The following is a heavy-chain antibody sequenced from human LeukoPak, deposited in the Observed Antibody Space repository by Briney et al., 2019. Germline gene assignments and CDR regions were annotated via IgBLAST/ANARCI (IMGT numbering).Heavy chain of an antibody. D-gene: IGHD6-13*01. CDR2: ISDSDSDT. J-gene: IGHJ6*02. Sequence: GGSLRLSCAASGFTFSTYAMSWVRQAPGKGLEWVSGISDSDSDTYYADSVKGRFTISRDNSKNTLYLQMNSLRAEDTAVYYCAKGYGYSSSWTSNYYFYGLDVWGQGTTVTVSS. CDR3: AKGYGYSSSWTSNYYFYGLDV. V-gene: IGHV3-23*01. CDR1: GFTFSTYA.